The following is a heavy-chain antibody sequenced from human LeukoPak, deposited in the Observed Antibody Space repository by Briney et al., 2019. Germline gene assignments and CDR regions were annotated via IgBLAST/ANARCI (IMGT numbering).Heavy chain of an antibody. CDR3: ARVPPGYCSSTSCYTGGFYFDY. CDR2: IYYSGST. D-gene: IGHD2-2*02. V-gene: IGHV4-30-4*08. J-gene: IGHJ4*02. Sequence: SETLSLTCTVSGGSISSGDYYWSWIRQPPGKGLEWIGYIYYSGSTYYNPSLKSRVTISVDTSKNQFSLKLSSVTAADTAVYYCARVPPGYCSSTSCYTGGFYFDYWGQGTLVTVS. CDR1: GGSISSGDYY.